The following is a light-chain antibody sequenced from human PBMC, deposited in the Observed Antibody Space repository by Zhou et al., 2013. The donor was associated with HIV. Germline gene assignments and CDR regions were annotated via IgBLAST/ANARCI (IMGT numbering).Light chain of an antibody. J-gene: IGKJ2*01. CDR2: GAS. V-gene: IGKV1-39*01. CDR3: QQSHSTPYT. Sequence: IRITQSPSSLSASIGDKVTITCRASQTISNYLNWYQQRPGRAPRLLIYGASRLQSGVSSRFSGSGSGTEFTLTISSLQPEDFATYSCQQSHSTPYTFGQGTKLEI. CDR1: QTISNY.